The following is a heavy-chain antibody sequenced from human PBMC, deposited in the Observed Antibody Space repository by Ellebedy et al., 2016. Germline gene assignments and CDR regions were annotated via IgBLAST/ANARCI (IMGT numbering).Heavy chain of an antibody. J-gene: IGHJ4*02. CDR2: INQDGSAK. V-gene: IGHV3-7*03. CDR3: ARGGVVAGADY. CDR1: GFTFRNYW. Sequence: GGSLRLSCAASGFTFRNYWMNWVRQAPGKGLEWVANINQDGSAKYYVGSVKGRFTISRDNAKNSLYLQMNSLRGEDTAVYYCARGGVVAGADYWGQGTLVTVSS. D-gene: IGHD6-19*01.